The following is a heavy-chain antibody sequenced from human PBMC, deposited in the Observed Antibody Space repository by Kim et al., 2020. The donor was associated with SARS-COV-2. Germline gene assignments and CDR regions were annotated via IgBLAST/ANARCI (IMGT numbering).Heavy chain of an antibody. CDR3: TTDVYYYDSSGYYKLLHFDY. D-gene: IGHD3-22*01. CDR2: IKSKTDGGTT. CDR1: GFTFSNAW. Sequence: GGSLRLSCAASGFTFSNAWMSWVRQAPGKGLEWVGRIKSKTDGGTTDYAAPVKGRFTISRDDSKNTLYLQMNSLKTEDTAVYYCTTDVYYYDSSGYYKLLHFDYWGQGTLVTVSS. J-gene: IGHJ4*02. V-gene: IGHV3-15*01.